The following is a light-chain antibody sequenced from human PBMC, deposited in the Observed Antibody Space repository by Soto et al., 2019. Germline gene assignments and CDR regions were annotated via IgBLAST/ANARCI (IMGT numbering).Light chain of an antibody. J-gene: IGKJ1*01. CDR3: QQYDSYSWT. Sequence: DIQMTQSPSTLSGSVGDRVTITCRASQTIINWLAWYQQKPGKAPKLLIYKASSLESEVPSRFSGSGSETEFTLTINSLQPDDSATYSCQQYDSYSWTFGQGTKVDIK. CDR2: KAS. V-gene: IGKV1-5*03. CDR1: QTIINW.